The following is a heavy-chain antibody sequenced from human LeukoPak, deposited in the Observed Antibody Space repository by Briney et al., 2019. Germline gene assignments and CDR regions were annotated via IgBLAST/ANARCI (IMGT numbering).Heavy chain of an antibody. CDR2: ISWNSGSV. D-gene: IGHD2-2*01. CDR3: AKAYCGSTTCSYFDY. CDR1: GFTFDDYA. V-gene: IGHV3-9*01. Sequence: GGSLRLSCAASGFTFDDYAMYWVRQAPGKGLECVSGISWNSGSVGYADSVKGRFTISRDNAKNSLYLQMNSLRADDTALYYCAKAYCGSTTCSYFDYWGQRTPVTVSS. J-gene: IGHJ4*02.